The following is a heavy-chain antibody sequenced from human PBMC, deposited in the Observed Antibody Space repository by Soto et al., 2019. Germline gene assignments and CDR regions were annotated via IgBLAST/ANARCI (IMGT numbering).Heavy chain of an antibody. CDR2: IFSNDEK. CDR3: ARILHYYDSSGYYARVFDY. Sequence: SGPTLVNPTETLTLTCTVSAFSLSNARMGVSWIRQPPGKALEWLAHIFSNDEKSYSTSLKSRLTISKDTSKSQVVLTMTNMDPVDTATYYCARILHYYDSSGYYARVFDYWGQGTLVTVSS. V-gene: IGHV2-26*01. D-gene: IGHD3-22*01. J-gene: IGHJ4*02. CDR1: AFSLSNARMG.